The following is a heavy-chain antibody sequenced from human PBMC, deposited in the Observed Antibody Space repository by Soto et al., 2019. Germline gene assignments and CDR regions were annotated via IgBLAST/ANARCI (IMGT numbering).Heavy chain of an antibody. Sequence: SETLSLTCTVAGGSISSGGYYWSWIRQHPGKGLEWIGEINHSGSTNYNPSLKSRVTISVDTSKNQFSLKLSSVTAADTAVYYCARAIVVVVAAAPYFDYWGQGTLVTVSS. V-gene: IGHV4-39*07. CDR3: ARAIVVVVAAAPYFDY. CDR1: GGSISSGGYY. J-gene: IGHJ4*02. CDR2: INHSGST. D-gene: IGHD2-15*01.